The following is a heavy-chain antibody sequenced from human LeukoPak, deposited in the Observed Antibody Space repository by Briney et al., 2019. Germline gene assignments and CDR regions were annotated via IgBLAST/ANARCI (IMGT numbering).Heavy chain of an antibody. CDR2: IWSDSAEI. CDR1: GFTFSRYT. CDR3: ARDFFHSDISRPFDY. Sequence: PGGSLRLSCAASGFTFSRYTINWVRQAPGKGLEWVSSIWSDSAEIHYADSVKGRFTISRDNAKDSLYLQMNSLRAEDSAVYYCARDFFHSDISRPFDYWGQGTLVTVSS. V-gene: IGHV3-21*01. D-gene: IGHD3-3*02. J-gene: IGHJ4*02.